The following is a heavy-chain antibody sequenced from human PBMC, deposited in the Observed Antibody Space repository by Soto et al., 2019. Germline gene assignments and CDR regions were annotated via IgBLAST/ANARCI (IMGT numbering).Heavy chain of an antibody. J-gene: IGHJ6*02. Sequence: HLQESGPGLVAPSQTLSLRCAVSGASIGRGAFYWSWIRQLPGKGLEWFGYVSVSGNAYYNPSLKSRVALSIETSENQLSLRLLSVTAADAAVYLCARALGGVSSSGMDVCGQGTTVTVSS. CDR1: GASIGRGAFY. CDR3: ARALGGVSSSGMDV. V-gene: IGHV4-31*11. D-gene: IGHD1-26*01. CDR2: VSVSGNA.